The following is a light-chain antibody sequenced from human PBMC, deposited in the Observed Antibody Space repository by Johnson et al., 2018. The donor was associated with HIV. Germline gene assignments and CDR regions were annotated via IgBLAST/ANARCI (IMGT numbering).Light chain of an antibody. V-gene: IGLV1-47*01. J-gene: IGLJ1*01. CDR3: AAWDDRLNGLYV. CDR1: SSNIGNNY. CDR2: TNN. Sequence: QSVLTQPPSVSAAQGQKVTISCSGSSSNIGNNYVSWYQQLPGTAPKLLIYTNNQRPSGVPDRFSGSKSGTSASLAISGLQAEDEADYYCAAWDDRLNGLYVFATGTKVTVL.